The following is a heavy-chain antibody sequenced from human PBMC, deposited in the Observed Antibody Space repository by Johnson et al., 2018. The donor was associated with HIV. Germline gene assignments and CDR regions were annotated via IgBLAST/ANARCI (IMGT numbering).Heavy chain of an antibody. CDR3: AREGAWEVRPGAFDI. V-gene: IGHV3-30*14. Sequence: QVQLVESGGGVVQPGRSLRLSCAASGFTFSSYAMHWVRQAPGKGLEWVAVISYVGTNEDYADSVKGRFSISRDNSKNTLYLQMNSLRVEDTAVYYCAREGAWEVRPGAFDIWGQGTMVTVSS. CDR2: ISYVGTNE. J-gene: IGHJ3*02. D-gene: IGHD1-26*01. CDR1: GFTFSSYA.